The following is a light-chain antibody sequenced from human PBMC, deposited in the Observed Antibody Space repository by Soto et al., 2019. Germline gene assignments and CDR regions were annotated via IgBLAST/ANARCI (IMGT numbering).Light chain of an antibody. CDR1: SSDVGAYNY. CDR2: DVS. V-gene: IGLV2-14*01. CDR3: SSYTSSSTPYV. J-gene: IGLJ1*01. Sequence: QSALTQPASVSGSPGQSITISCTGTSSDVGAYNYVSWYQQQPGKVPKLMIYDVSNRPSGVSNRFSGSKSGNTASLTISGLQAEDEGDYYCSSYTSSSTPYVFGTGTKLTVL.